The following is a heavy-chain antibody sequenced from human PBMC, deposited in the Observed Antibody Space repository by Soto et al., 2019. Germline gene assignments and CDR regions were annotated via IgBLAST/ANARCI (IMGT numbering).Heavy chain of an antibody. CDR1: GFTFSNYW. D-gene: IGHD5-12*01. CDR2: IKQDGSEK. J-gene: IGHJ4*02. Sequence: GGSLRLSCAASGFTFSNYWMSWVRQAPGKGLEWVANIKQDGSEKYYVDSVKGRFTISRDNAKNSLYLQVNSLRAEDTAVSYCASLRWLQTGIDYWGQGTLVTVYS. CDR3: ASLRWLQTGIDY. V-gene: IGHV3-7*03.